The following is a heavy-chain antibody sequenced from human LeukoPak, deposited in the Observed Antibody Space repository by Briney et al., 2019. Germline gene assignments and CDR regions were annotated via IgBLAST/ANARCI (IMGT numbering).Heavy chain of an antibody. CDR2: IYSGGST. Sequence: GGSLRLSCAASGFTVSSNYMSWVRQAPGKGLEWVSVIYSGGSTYYADSVKGRFTISRDNSKNTLNLQMNSLRAEDTAVYYCARERRRYCSSTSCYRGPYYYYGMDVWGQGTTVTVSS. CDR1: GFTVSSNY. V-gene: IGHV3-66*01. CDR3: ARERRRYCSSTSCYRGPYYYYGMDV. D-gene: IGHD2-2*01. J-gene: IGHJ6*02.